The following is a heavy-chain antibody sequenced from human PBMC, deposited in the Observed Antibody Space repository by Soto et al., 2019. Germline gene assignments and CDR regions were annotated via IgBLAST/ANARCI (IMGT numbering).Heavy chain of an antibody. V-gene: IGHV3-33*01. Sequence: GGSLRLSCAASGFTFSSYGMHWVRRAPGKGLEWVAVIWYDGSNKYYADSVKGRFTISRDNSKNTLYLQMNSLRAEDTAVYYCARATNTSIAAYDWGQGTLVTVSS. CDR3: ARATNTSIAAYD. CDR1: GFTFSSYG. J-gene: IGHJ4*02. D-gene: IGHD6-13*01. CDR2: IWYDGSNK.